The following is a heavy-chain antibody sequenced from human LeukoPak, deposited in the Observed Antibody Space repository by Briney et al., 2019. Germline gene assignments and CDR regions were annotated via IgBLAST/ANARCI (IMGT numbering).Heavy chain of an antibody. CDR2: VSGNGVNT. CDR3: AKASDYNHYFDS. CDR1: GFPFSRYA. D-gene: IGHD6-25*01. J-gene: IGHJ4*02. V-gene: IGHV3-23*01. Sequence: GGSLRLSCEASGFPFSRYAMNWVRQAPGRGLDWVSSVSGNGVNTFYTDSVKGRFTISRDTSKNTIYLQMSGLRVEDTALYYCAKASDYNHYFDSWGRGTLVTVSS.